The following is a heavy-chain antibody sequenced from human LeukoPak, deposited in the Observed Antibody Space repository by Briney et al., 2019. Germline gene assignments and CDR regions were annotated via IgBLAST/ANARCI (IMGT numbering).Heavy chain of an antibody. CDR2: ISGSGGST. Sequence: GGSLRLSCAASGFTFSSYAMSWVRQAPGKGLEWVSAISGSGGSTYYADSVKGRFTISRDNSKNTLYLQMNSLRAEDTAVYYCAKDGSYYYDSSGSYFDYWGQGTLVTVSS. CDR3: AKDGSYYYDSSGSYFDY. J-gene: IGHJ4*02. V-gene: IGHV3-23*01. CDR1: GFTFSSYA. D-gene: IGHD3-22*01.